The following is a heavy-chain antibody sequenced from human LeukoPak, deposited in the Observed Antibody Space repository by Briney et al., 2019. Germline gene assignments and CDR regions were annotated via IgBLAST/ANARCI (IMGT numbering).Heavy chain of an antibody. Sequence: SETLSLTCTVSGGSISSYYWSWIRQPAGKGLEWIGRIYSSGNTNYNPSLKSRVTMSVDTSKNQFSLKLISVTAADTAVYYCARVVTTTEGDWFDPWGQGTLVTVSS. CDR2: IYSSGNT. D-gene: IGHD1-1*01. CDR3: ARVVTTTEGDWFDP. V-gene: IGHV4-4*07. CDR1: GGSISSYY. J-gene: IGHJ5*02.